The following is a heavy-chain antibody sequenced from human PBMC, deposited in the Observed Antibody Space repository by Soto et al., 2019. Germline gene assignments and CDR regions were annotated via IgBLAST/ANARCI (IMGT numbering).Heavy chain of an antibody. CDR2: IWYDGSSK. D-gene: IGHD6-19*01. CDR3: ARGSLAGVPDVGYFDY. CDR1: GFSFSSYG. Sequence: GGSLRLSCAASGFSFSSYGMHWVRQAPGKGLEWVAAIWYDGSSKYYADSVKGRFTISRDNSKNTLYLQLNSLRAEDTAVYYCARGSLAGVPDVGYFDYWGQGTLVTVSS. V-gene: IGHV3-33*01. J-gene: IGHJ4*02.